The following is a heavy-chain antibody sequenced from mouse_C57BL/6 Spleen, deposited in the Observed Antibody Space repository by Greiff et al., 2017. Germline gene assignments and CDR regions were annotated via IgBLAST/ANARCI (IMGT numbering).Heavy chain of an antibody. J-gene: IGHJ4*01. D-gene: IGHD1-1*01. CDR3: ARWYDGSSYYAMDY. V-gene: IGHV1-69*01. Sequence: QVPLQQPGAELVMPGASVKLSCKASGYTFPSYWMHWVKQRPGQGLEWIGENDPSASYTNYNQKFKGKSTLTVDKSSSAAYMQLSSLTSEDSAVYYCARWYDGSSYYAMDYWGQGTSATVSS. CDR2: NDPSASYT. CDR1: GYTFPSYW.